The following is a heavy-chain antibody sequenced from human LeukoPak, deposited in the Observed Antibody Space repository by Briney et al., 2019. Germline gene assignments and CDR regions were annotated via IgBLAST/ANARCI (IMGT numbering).Heavy chain of an antibody. Sequence: ASVKVSCKASGYTFTGYYIHWVRQAPGQGLEWMGWINPNSGGTNYAQKFQGRVTMTRDTSISTAYMELSRLRSDDTAVYHCAREQQLDAFDIWGQGTMVTVSS. V-gene: IGHV1-2*02. CDR3: AREQQLDAFDI. D-gene: IGHD6-13*01. CDR2: INPNSGGT. J-gene: IGHJ3*02. CDR1: GYTFTGYY.